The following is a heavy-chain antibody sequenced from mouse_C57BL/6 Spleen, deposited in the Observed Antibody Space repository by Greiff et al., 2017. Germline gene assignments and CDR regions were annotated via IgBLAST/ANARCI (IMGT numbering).Heavy chain of an antibody. J-gene: IGHJ2*01. V-gene: IGHV1-69*01. CDR1: GYTFTSYW. Sequence: QVQLQQSGAELVMPGASVKLSCKASGYTFTSYWMHWVKQRPGQGLEWIGEIDPSDSYTNYNQKFKGKSTLTVDKSSSTAYMQLSSLTSEDSAVYYCGRSGEGYYVFGYWGQGATLSVS. CDR3: GRSGEGYYVFGY. D-gene: IGHD2-3*01. CDR2: IDPSDSYT.